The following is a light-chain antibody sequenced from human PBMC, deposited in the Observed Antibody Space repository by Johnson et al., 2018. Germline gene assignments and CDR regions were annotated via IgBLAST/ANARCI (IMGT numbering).Light chain of an antibody. V-gene: IGLV1-51*02. Sequence: QSVLTQPPSVSAAPGQKVTISCSGSSSNIGNNYVSWYQHLPGTAPKLLIYENNKRPSGIPDRFSGSKSGTSATLVITGLQTGDEADYYCGTWDSSLSAGNVFGTGTKVTVL. CDR2: ENN. CDR3: GTWDSSLSAGNV. CDR1: SSNIGNNY. J-gene: IGLJ1*01.